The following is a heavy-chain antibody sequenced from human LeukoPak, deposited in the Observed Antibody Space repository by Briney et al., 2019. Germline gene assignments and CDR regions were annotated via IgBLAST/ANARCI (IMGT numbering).Heavy chain of an antibody. CDR1: GGSISSGGYY. D-gene: IGHD1-1*01. J-gene: IGHJ5*02. CDR3: ARDGTGTTLLSWFDP. CDR2: IYYSGST. V-gene: IGHV4-31*03. Sequence: PSETLPLTCTVSGGSISSGGYYWSWIRQHPGKDLEWIGYIYYSGSTYYNPSLKSRVTISVDTSKNQFSLKLSSVTAADTAVYYCARDGTGTTLLSWFDPWGQGTLVTVST.